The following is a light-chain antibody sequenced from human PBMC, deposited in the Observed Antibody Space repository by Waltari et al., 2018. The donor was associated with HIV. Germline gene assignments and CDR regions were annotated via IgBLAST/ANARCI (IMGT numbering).Light chain of an antibody. Sequence: QSALTQPRSVSGSPGQSVTISCTGTSSDVGGYNSVSWYQQHPGKAPKFMIYDVSKRPSGVPDRFSGAKSVNTASLTISGLQAEDEADYYCCSYAGNYTLVFGGGTKLTVL. V-gene: IGLV2-11*01. J-gene: IGLJ3*02. CDR2: DVS. CDR1: SSDVGGYNS. CDR3: CSYAGNYTLV.